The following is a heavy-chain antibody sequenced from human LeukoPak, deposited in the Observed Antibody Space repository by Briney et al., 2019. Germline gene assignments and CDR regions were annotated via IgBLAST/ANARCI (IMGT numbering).Heavy chain of an antibody. CDR3: VRGLGGDMV. V-gene: IGHV3-74*01. CDR1: GFTFSSHW. Sequence: PGGSLRLSCAASGFTFSSHWMHWVRQAPGKGLVWVSRINGDGSTTNYADSVKGRFTISRDNAKNTLYLQMNTLRAEDTAVYYCVRGLGGDMVWGQGTTVTVSS. J-gene: IGHJ3*01. D-gene: IGHD2-21*02. CDR2: INGDGSTT.